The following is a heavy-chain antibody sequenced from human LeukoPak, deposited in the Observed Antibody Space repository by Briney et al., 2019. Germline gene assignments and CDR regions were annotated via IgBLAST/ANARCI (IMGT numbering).Heavy chain of an antibody. V-gene: IGHV3-23*01. CDR1: GFTFSSYA. Sequence: PGGSLRLSCAASGFTFSSYAISWVRRAPGKGLEWVSTISGSGGSTYYVDSLKGRFTISRDNSKNTLYLQMNSLRAEDTAVYYCASRATVTTDRFWFDPWGQGTLVTVSS. CDR3: ASRATVTTDRFWFDP. CDR2: ISGSGGST. J-gene: IGHJ5*02. D-gene: IGHD4-11*01.